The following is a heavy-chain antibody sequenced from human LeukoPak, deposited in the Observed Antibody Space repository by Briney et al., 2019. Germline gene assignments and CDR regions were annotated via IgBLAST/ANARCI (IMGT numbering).Heavy chain of an antibody. CDR1: GFTFSSYA. V-gene: IGHV3-30-3*01. Sequence: PGRSLRLSCAASGFTFSSYAMHWVRQAPGKGLEWVAVISYDGSNKYYADSVKGRFTISRDNSKNTLYLQMNSLRAEDTAVYYCAREKWELPYFDYWGQGTLVTVSS. CDR3: AREKWELPYFDY. CDR2: ISYDGSNK. J-gene: IGHJ4*02. D-gene: IGHD1-26*01.